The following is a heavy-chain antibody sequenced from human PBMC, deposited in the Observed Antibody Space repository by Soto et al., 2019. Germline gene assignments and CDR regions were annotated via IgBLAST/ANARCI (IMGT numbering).Heavy chain of an antibody. CDR3: AREQWLPTDVFDI. Sequence: GSLRLSCADSVFTVSTYWMAWVRQSPGKGLEWVANIKKDGGEKYYVDSVKGRFTISRDNAKNSLYLQMDSLRAEDTAMYYCAREQWLPTDVFDIWGQGTMVTVSS. CDR1: VFTVSTYW. V-gene: IGHV3-7*03. J-gene: IGHJ3*02. CDR2: IKKDGGEK. D-gene: IGHD6-19*01.